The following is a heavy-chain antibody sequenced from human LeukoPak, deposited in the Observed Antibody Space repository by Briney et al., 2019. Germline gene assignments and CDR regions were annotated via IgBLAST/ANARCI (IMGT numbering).Heavy chain of an antibody. J-gene: IGHJ3*02. Sequence: NPSETLSLTCAVSGYPINSAYYWGWIRQPPGKGLEWIGSIYYSGSTYYNPSLKSRVTIFVDTSKNQFSLKLTSVTAADTAVYYCARRTTVRAFDIWGQGTMVTVSS. D-gene: IGHD4-17*01. CDR2: IYYSGST. V-gene: IGHV4-38-2*01. CDR1: GYPINSAYY. CDR3: ARRTTVRAFDI.